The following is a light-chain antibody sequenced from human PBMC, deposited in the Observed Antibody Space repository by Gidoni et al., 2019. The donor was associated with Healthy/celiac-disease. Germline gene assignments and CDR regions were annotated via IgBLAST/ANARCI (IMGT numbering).Light chain of an antibody. CDR3: QQRSNWPLT. CDR1: QSVSSY. J-gene: IGKJ4*01. V-gene: IGKV3-11*01. CDR2: DAS. Sequence: DIVLTQSPATLSVSPGERATLSCSASQSVSSYLAWYQQKPGQPPRLLIYDASNRATGIPARFSGSGSGTDFTLTISSLEPEDFAVYYCQQRSNWPLTFGGGTKVEIK.